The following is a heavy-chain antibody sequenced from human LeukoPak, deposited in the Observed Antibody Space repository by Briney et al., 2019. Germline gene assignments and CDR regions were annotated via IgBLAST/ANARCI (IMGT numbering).Heavy chain of an antibody. V-gene: IGHV1-46*01. CDR3: AIAPNRTGGYCSGYGCYSVGDF. CDR1: GYTFTCYY. CDR2: SNPIGCST. D-gene: IGHD2-15*01. Sequence: SSVHGSFQASGYTFTCYYSHWLRQAPCQGLAWMGGSNPIGCSTSYAQMIQCRVTMTRDTSTSTVYMEMSSLRYEDTGVYYCAIAPNRTGGYCSGYGCYSVGDFWGQGTLVTVSS. J-gene: IGHJ4*02.